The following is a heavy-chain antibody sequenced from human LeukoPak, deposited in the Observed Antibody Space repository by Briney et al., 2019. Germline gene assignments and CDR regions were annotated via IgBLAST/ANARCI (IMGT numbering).Heavy chain of an antibody. J-gene: IGHJ4*02. V-gene: IGHV1-8*02. CDR3: ARGYADSSGLEDY. Sequence: ASVKVSCKASGGTFSSYAISWVRQAPGQGLEWMGWMNPNSGNTGYAQKFQGRVTMTRNTSISTAYMELSSLRSEDTAVYYCARGYADSSGLEDYWGQGTLVTVSS. CDR2: MNPNSGNT. D-gene: IGHD3-22*01. CDR1: GGTFSSYA.